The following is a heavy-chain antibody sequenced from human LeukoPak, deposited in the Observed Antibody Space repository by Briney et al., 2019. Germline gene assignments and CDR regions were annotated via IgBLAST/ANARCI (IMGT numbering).Heavy chain of an antibody. J-gene: IGHJ4*02. Sequence: ASKTLSLTCTVSGGSISSYYWSWIRQPPGKGLEWIGYIYYSGSTNYNPSLKSRVTISVDTSKNQFSLKLSSVTAADTAVYYCARDAAVDDYGDIGDYFDYWGQGTLVTVSS. D-gene: IGHD4-17*01. CDR3: ARDAAVDDYGDIGDYFDY. CDR1: GGSISSYY. V-gene: IGHV4-59*01. CDR2: IYYSGST.